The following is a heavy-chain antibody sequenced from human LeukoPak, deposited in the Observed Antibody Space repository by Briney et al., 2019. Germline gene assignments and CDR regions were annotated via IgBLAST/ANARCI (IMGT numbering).Heavy chain of an antibody. V-gene: IGHV3-30*18. D-gene: IGHD2-21*01. CDR3: AKDLDGDSNY. CDR2: ISYDGSNK. J-gene: IGHJ4*02. Sequence: PGWSLRLSCAASGFTFSSYGMHWVRQAPGKGLEWVAVISYDGSNKYYADSVKGRFTISRDNSKSTLYLQMNSLRAEDTAVYYCAKDLDGDSNYWGQGTLVTVSS. CDR1: GFTFSSYG.